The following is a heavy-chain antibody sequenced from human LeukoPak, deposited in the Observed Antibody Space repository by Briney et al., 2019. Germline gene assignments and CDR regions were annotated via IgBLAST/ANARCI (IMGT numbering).Heavy chain of an antibody. D-gene: IGHD5-18*01. Sequence: ASVKVSCKASGGTFSSYAISWVRQAPGQGLEWMGRIIPIFGTANYAQKFQGRVTITADKSTSTAYMELSSLRSEDTAVYYCARGARGYSYGYVDYWGQGTPVTVSS. V-gene: IGHV1-69*06. CDR2: IIPIFGTA. J-gene: IGHJ4*02. CDR1: GGTFSSYA. CDR3: ARGARGYSYGYVDY.